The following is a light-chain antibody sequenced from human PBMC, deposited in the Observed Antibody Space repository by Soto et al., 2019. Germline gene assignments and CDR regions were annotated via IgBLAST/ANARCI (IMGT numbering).Light chain of an antibody. Sequence: DIVMTQSPDSLAVSLGERATINCKSSQSVLYSSNNNNYLAWYQQKPGQPPKLLIYWASTRESGVPDRFSGSGSGTDFTLTISSLQAEDVAVYYCQQYYSTPLTFCGGTKVEVK. CDR2: WAS. J-gene: IGKJ4*01. CDR3: QQYYSTPLT. CDR1: QSVLYSSNNNNY. V-gene: IGKV4-1*01.